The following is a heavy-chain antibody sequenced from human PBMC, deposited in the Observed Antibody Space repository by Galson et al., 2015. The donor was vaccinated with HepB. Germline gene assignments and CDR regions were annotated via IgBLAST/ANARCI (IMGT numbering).Heavy chain of an antibody. V-gene: IGHV1-46*03. D-gene: IGHD6-6*01. Sequence: SVKVSCKASGYTFTSYYMRWVRQAPGQGLEWMGIINPSGGSTSYAQKFQGRVTMTRDTSTSTVYMELSSLRSEDTAVYYCARDRGRIAARRASYNWFDPWGQGTLVTVSS. CDR3: ARDRGRIAARRASYNWFDP. J-gene: IGHJ5*02. CDR2: INPSGGST. CDR1: GYTFTSYY.